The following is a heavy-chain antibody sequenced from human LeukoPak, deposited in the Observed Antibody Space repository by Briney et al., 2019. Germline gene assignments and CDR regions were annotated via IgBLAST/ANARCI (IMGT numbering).Heavy chain of an antibody. CDR1: GFTFSNYA. Sequence: GGCDRLSCAASGFTFSNYAMSWVRQAPGKGLEWVSGITGSGGGTYYADSVKGRCTISRDNSKKTLYLQMNSLRAEDTAVYYCAKDGSGYYTNYFDYWGQGTLATVSS. J-gene: IGHJ4*02. D-gene: IGHD3-22*01. CDR2: ITGSGGGT. V-gene: IGHV3-23*01. CDR3: AKDGSGYYTNYFDY.